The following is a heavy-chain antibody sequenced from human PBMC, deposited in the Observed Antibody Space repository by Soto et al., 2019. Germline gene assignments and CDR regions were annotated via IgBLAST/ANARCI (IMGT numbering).Heavy chain of an antibody. D-gene: IGHD3-10*01. J-gene: IGHJ6*02. V-gene: IGHV3-23*01. CDR2: ISGSGGST. CDR1: GFTFSSYA. Sequence: GSLRLSCAASGFTFSSYAMSWVRQAPGKGLEWVSAISGSGGSTYYADSVKGRFTISRDNSKNTLYLQMNSLRAEDTAVYYCAKGPRGHYYYYGMDVWGQGTTVTVSS. CDR3: AKGPRGHYYYYGMDV.